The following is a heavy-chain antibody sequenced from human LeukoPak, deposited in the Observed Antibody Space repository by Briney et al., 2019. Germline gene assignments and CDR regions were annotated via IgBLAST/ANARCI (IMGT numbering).Heavy chain of an antibody. CDR2: IYYSGST. CDR3: ARDGDGYNYKLDY. CDR1: GGSVSSGSYY. J-gene: IGHJ4*02. D-gene: IGHD5-24*01. Sequence: SETLSLTCTVSGGSVSSGSYYWSWIRQPPGKGLEWIGYIYYSGSTNYNPSLKSRVTISVDTSKNQFSLKLSSVTAADTAVYYCARDGDGYNYKLDYWGQGTLVTVSS. V-gene: IGHV4-61*01.